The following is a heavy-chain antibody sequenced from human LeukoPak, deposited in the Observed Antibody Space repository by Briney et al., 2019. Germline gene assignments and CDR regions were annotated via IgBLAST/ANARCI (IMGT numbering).Heavy chain of an antibody. J-gene: IGHJ4*02. V-gene: IGHV1-8*02. D-gene: IGHD3-10*01. CDR1: GYTFTSYG. Sequence: ASVKVSCKASGYTFTSYGISWVRQAPGQGLEWMGWMNPNSGNTGYAQKFQGRVTMTRNTSISTAYMELSSLRSEDTAVYYCARESKKRIGSDYWGQGTLVTVSS. CDR3: ARESKKRIGSDY. CDR2: MNPNSGNT.